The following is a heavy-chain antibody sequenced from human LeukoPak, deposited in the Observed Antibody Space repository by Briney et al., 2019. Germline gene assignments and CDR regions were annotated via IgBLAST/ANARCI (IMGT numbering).Heavy chain of an antibody. D-gene: IGHD4-17*01. CDR2: IYYSGST. CDR1: GGSISSSSYY. J-gene: IGHJ4*02. Sequence: SETLSLTCTVSGGSISSSSYYWGWIRQPPGKGLEWIGSIYYSGSTYYNPSLKSRVTIPVDTSKNQFSLKLSSVTAADTAVYYCASGRRGYGEIDYWGQGTLVTVSS. CDR3: ASGRRGYGEIDY. V-gene: IGHV4-39*07.